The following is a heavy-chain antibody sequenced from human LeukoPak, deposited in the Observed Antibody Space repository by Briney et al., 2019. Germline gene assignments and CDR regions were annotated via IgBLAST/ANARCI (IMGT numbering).Heavy chain of an antibody. CDR2: ISYDGSNK. D-gene: IGHD3-9*01. Sequence: GGSLRLSCAASGFTFSSYAMHWVRQAPGKGLEWVAVISYDGSNKYYADSVKGRFTISRDNSKNTLYLQMNSLRAEDTAVYYCASSSPYYDILTGYNAFDIWGQGTMVTVSS. CDR3: ASSSPYYDILTGYNAFDI. J-gene: IGHJ3*02. CDR1: GFTFSSYA. V-gene: IGHV3-30*04.